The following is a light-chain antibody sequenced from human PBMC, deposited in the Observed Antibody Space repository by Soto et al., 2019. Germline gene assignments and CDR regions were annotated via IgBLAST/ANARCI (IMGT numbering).Light chain of an antibody. CDR1: LGISNY. CDR3: QQYNSYSRT. V-gene: IGKV1-5*01. J-gene: IGKJ1*01. Sequence: DIQMTQSPSSLSASVGDRVTITCRASLGISNYLAWYQQKPGKAPKLLVYGVSSLETGVPSRFSGSGSGTEFTLTISSLQPDDFATYYCQQYNSYSRTFGQGTKVDI. CDR2: GVS.